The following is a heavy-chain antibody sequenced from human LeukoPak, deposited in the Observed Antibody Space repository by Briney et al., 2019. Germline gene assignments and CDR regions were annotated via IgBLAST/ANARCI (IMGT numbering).Heavy chain of an antibody. V-gene: IGHV5-51*01. CDR1: GYSFTSYW. CDR2: IYPGDSDT. Sequence: GESLKISCKGSGYSFTSYWIGWVRQMPGKGLEWMGIIYPGDSDTRYSPSFQGQVTISADKSISTAYLQWSTLKASDTAIYCARWRSSWYFDLWGRGTLVSVSS. CDR3: ARWRSSWYFDL. J-gene: IGHJ2*01. D-gene: IGHD6-13*01.